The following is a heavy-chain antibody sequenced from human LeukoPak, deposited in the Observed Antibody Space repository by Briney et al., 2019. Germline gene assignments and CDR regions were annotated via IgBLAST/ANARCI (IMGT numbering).Heavy chain of an antibody. V-gene: IGHV1-2*02. J-gene: IGHJ5*02. CDR2: INPNSGGT. Sequence: ASVKVSCKASGYTFTGYYMHWVRQAPGQGLEWMGWINPNSGGTNYAQKFQGRVTMTRDTSISTAYMELSRLRSDDTAVYYCARADGYSYVYGGNNWFDPWGQGTLVTVPS. CDR3: ARADGYSYVYGGNNWFDP. CDR1: GYTFTGYY. D-gene: IGHD5-18*01.